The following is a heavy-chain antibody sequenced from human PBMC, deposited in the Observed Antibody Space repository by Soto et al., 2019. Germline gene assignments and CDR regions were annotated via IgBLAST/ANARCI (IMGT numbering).Heavy chain of an antibody. CDR2: IYYSGRT. CDR1: GGSISSSTYY. J-gene: IGHJ6*03. V-gene: IGHV4-39*01. Sequence: QLQLQESGPGLVKPSETLSLTCTVSGGSISSSTYYWGWIRQPPGKGLEWIGSIYYSGRTYYNPSLMTGVTIAGDTAKYQFCLTRGSVTGAGTSVYYCALDDGDLPGVSYYDDMDVWGKGTTVTVSS. CDR3: ALDDGDLPGVSYYDDMDV. D-gene: IGHD4-17*01.